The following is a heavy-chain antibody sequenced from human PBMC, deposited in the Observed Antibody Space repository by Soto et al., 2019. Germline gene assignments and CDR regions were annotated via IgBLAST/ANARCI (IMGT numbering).Heavy chain of an antibody. Sequence: QVQLVESGGGVVQPGTSLRLSCAASGFIFSNYGMHWVRQAPGKGLEWVAVIWSDGNNKNFADSVKGRFSISRDNSKNTLYLQMNSLRAEDTAVYYCAGSLRGGFGENDYWGQGTLVIVSS. D-gene: IGHD3-10*01. CDR3: AGSLRGGFGENDY. J-gene: IGHJ4*02. V-gene: IGHV3-33*01. CDR2: IWSDGNNK. CDR1: GFIFSNYG.